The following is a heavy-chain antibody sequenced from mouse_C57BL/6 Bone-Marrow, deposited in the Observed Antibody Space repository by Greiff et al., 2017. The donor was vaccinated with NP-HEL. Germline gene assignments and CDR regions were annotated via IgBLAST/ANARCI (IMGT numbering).Heavy chain of an antibody. V-gene: IGHV7-1*01. Sequence: EVMLVESGGGLVQSGRSLRLSCATSGFTFSDFYMEWVRQAPGKGLEWIAASRNKANDYTSEYSASVKGRFIVSRDTSQSILYLQMNALRAEDTAIYYCARGALDWYFDVWGTGTTVTVSS. CDR3: ARGALDWYFDV. J-gene: IGHJ1*03. CDR1: GFTFSDFY. CDR2: SRNKANDYTS.